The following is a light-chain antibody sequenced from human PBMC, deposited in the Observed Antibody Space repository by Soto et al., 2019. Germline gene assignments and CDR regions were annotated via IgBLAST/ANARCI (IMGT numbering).Light chain of an antibody. CDR2: EDT. Sequence: QSALTQPPSASGSPGQSVTISCTGTSSDVGGYNYVSWYQHHPGKAPKLMIYEDTKRPSGVPDRFTGSKSGNTASLTVSGLRAGDGADYYCSSYAGSEHGAVFGGGTKLTFL. CDR3: SSYAGSEHGAV. CDR1: SSDVGGYNY. J-gene: IGLJ2*01. V-gene: IGLV2-8*01.